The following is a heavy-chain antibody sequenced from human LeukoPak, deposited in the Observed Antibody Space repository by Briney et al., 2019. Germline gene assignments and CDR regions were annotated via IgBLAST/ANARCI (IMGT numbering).Heavy chain of an antibody. CDR1: GFTFRNYW. CDR3: ARSCDSDCYHKALGDY. J-gene: IGHJ4*02. Sequence: PGGSLRLSCAASGFTFRNYWMQWVRQAQGKGLEWVSRIKNDGTTTNYADSVEGRFTISRDNAKNTLYLEMNSLRAEDTAVYYCARSCDSDCYHKALGDYWGQGTLVTVSS. V-gene: IGHV3-74*01. CDR2: IKNDGTTT. D-gene: IGHD2-21*02.